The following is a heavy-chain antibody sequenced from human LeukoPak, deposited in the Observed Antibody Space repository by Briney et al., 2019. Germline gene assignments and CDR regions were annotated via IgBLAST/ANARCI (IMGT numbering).Heavy chain of an antibody. D-gene: IGHD4-17*01. Sequence: GGSLRLSCVASGFTFSRYAMSWVRQAPGKGLEWISGISYSAGGTYYADSVRGRFTISRDNSKNRLFLQMNSLRAEDTAVYYCAKAGDLTTVTASPPDCWGQGTLVSVSS. J-gene: IGHJ4*02. CDR3: AKAGDLTTVTASPPDC. V-gene: IGHV3-23*01. CDR2: ISYSAGGT. CDR1: GFTFSRYA.